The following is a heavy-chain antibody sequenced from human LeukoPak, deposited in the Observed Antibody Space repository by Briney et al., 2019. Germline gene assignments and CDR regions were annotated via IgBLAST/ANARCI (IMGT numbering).Heavy chain of an antibody. CDR2: INGSGDKT. CDR3: ARVSSSGGFGSYYFDY. V-gene: IGHV3-23*01. J-gene: IGHJ4*02. CDR1: GFTFSSYA. Sequence: GGSLRLSCAASGFTFSSYAMTWVRQAPGKGLEWVSDINGSGDKTFYPDSVKGRFTVSRDSSKNTVYLQMSSLRTEDTALYYCARVSSSGGFGSYYFDYWGQGTLVTVSS. D-gene: IGHD6-19*01.